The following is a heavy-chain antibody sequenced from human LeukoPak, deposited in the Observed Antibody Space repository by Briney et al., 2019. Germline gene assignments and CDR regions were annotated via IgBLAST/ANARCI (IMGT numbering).Heavy chain of an antibody. CDR1: GGSISSYY. CDR3: ARDRYGSSGWYYFDY. J-gene: IGHJ4*02. V-gene: IGHV4-4*07. D-gene: IGHD6-19*01. CDR2: IYTSGST. Sequence: NSSETLSLTCTVSGGSISSYYWSWIRQPAGKGLEWIGRIYTSGSTNYNPSLKSRVTMSVDTSKNQFSLKLSSVTAADTAVYYCARDRYGSSGWYYFDYWGQGTLVTVSS.